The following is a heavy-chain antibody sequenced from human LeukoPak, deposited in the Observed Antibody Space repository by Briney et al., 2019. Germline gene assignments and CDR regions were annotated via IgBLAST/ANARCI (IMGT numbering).Heavy chain of an antibody. Sequence: SETLSLTCTVSGGSISSYYWSWIRRPPGKGLEWIGYIYYGGSTNYNPSLKSRVTISVDTSKNQFSLKLSSVTAADTAVYYCARVPTWGRLGFDLWGRGTLVTVSS. CDR1: GGSISSYY. CDR2: IYYGGST. J-gene: IGHJ2*01. V-gene: IGHV4-59*01. CDR3: ARVPTWGRLGFDL. D-gene: IGHD7-27*01.